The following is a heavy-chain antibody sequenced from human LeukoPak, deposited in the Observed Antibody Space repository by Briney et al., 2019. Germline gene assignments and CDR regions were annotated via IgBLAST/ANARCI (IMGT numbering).Heavy chain of an antibody. D-gene: IGHD5-24*01. CDR2: IYYSGTT. CDR3: ARFRWLQPFDY. Sequence: SETLSLTCTLSGGSLSGYYWSCIPDPPGKGLEGIGYIYYSGTTNYIPALKSRVTISVDTSMNQFSLKLSSVTAADTAGYYCARFRWLQPFDYWGQGTLVTVSS. J-gene: IGHJ4*02. CDR1: GGSLSGYY. V-gene: IGHV4-59*01.